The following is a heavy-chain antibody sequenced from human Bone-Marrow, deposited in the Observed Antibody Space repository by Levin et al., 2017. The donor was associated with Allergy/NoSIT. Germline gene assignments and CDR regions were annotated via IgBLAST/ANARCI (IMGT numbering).Heavy chain of an antibody. CDR3: ARGIIGDVRVAHKEAFDI. D-gene: IGHD2-8*02. CDR1: GFTFNNYA. V-gene: IGHV3-23*01. CDR2: IINSGVGT. Sequence: ETLSLTCAASGFTFNNYAMSWVRQAPGKGLEWVSAIINSGVGTYYADSVKGRFTISRDNSKNTMYLQMNSLRAEDTAVYYCARGIIGDVRVAHKEAFDIWGQGTMVSVSS. J-gene: IGHJ3*02.